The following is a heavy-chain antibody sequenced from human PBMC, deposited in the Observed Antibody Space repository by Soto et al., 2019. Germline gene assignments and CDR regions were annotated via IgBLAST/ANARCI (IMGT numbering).Heavy chain of an antibody. V-gene: IGHV5-51*01. CDR1: GYSFTSYW. CDR2: IYPGDSDT. D-gene: IGHD2-2*01. Sequence: RGESLKISCKGSGYSFTSYWIGWVRQMPVKGLEWMGIIYPGDSDTRYSPSFQGQVTISADKSISTAYLQWSSLKASDTAMYYCASTYCSSTSCYFPAAFDIWGQGTIVTVSS. J-gene: IGHJ3*02. CDR3: ASTYCSSTSCYFPAAFDI.